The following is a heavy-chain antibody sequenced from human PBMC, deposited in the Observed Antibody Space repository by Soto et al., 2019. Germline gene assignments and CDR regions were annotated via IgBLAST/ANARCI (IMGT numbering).Heavy chain of an antibody. V-gene: IGHV4-59*01. J-gene: IGHJ4*02. CDR1: GGSISSYY. CDR2: IYYSGST. D-gene: IGHD6-6*01. Sequence: ASETLSLTCTVSGGSISSYYWSWIRQPPGKGLEWIGYIYYSGSTNYNPSLKSRVTISVDTSKNQFSLKLSSVTAADTAVYYCARDSSRSSSSGRYFDYWGQGTLVTVSS. CDR3: ARDSSRSSSSGRYFDY.